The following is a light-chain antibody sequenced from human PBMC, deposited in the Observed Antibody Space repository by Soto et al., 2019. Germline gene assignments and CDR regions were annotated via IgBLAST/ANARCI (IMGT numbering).Light chain of an antibody. J-gene: IGKJ1*01. Sequence: DIQMTQSPSFVSASVGDRVTITCRASQAVSTWLAWYQQKPGKAPKLLIFAASSLQSGVPSRFSGSRSGPDFTLTISSLQPEDFATCYCQQSYSSPPTFGQGTKVDIK. CDR2: AAS. CDR3: QQSYSSPPT. CDR1: QAVSTW. V-gene: IGKV1-12*01.